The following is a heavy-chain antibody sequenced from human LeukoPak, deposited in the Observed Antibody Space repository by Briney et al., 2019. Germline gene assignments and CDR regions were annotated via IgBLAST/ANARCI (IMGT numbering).Heavy chain of an antibody. CDR1: GYTFTGYY. V-gene: IGHV1-2*02. Sequence: ASVKVSCKASGYTFTGYYMHWVRQAPGQGLEWMGWINPNSGGTNYAQKFQGRVTMTRDTSISTAYMELSRLRSDDTAVYYCARESMGEVATISSSSWYYFDDWGQGTLVTVSS. D-gene: IGHD6-13*01. CDR2: INPNSGGT. CDR3: ARESMGEVATISSSSWYYFDD. J-gene: IGHJ4*02.